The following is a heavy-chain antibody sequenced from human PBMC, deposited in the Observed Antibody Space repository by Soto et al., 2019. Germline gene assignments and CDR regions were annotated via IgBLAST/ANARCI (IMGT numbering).Heavy chain of an antibody. V-gene: IGHV3-23*01. CDR1: GFTFRSHA. Sequence: GGSLRLSCASSGFTFRSHAMSLVRQAPGKGLEWVSAISGSGGSTYYADSVKGRFTISRDNSKNTLYVQMNNLRAEDTAIYYCARKGPPRDAFDIWGQGTMVTVSS. J-gene: IGHJ3*02. CDR2: ISGSGGST. CDR3: ARKGPPRDAFDI.